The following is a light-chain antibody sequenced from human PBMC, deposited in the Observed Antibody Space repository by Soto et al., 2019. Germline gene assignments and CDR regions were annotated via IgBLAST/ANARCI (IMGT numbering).Light chain of an antibody. CDR1: QSVRSSY. CDR2: GAS. CDR3: QQYNNWPRA. V-gene: IGKV3-20*01. J-gene: IGKJ1*01. Sequence: EIVLTQSPGTLSLSPGERATLNCRASQSVRSSYLAWYQQQPGQAPRLLIHGASRRATGIPGRFSSSGSGTDFTLTINRLEPEDFAVYYCQQYNNWPRAFGQGTKVDIK.